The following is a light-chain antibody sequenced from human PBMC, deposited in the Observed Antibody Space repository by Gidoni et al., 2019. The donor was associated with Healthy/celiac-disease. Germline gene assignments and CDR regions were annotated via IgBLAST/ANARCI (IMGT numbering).Light chain of an antibody. CDR2: DAS. CDR3: QQRSNWPPGAFT. J-gene: IGKJ3*01. Sequence: EIVLTQSPATLSLSPGERAPLSCRACQSVSSYLAWYQQKPGQAPRLLIYDASNRATGIPARFSGSGSGTDFTLTISSLEPEDFAVYYCQQRSNWPPGAFTFGPGTKVDIK. CDR1: QSVSSY. V-gene: IGKV3-11*01.